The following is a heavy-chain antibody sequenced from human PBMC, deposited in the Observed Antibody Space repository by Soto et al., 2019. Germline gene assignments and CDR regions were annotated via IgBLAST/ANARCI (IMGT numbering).Heavy chain of an antibody. CDR1: GYTFTGYD. J-gene: IGHJ6*02. Sequence: ASVKVSCNASGYTFTGYDRHWVRQAPGQGLEWMGWINPNSGGTNYAQKFQGWVTMTRDTSISTAYMELSRLRSDDTAVYYCARVALACRDYYYGMHVWCQGPTVTVS. V-gene: IGHV1-2*04. CDR2: INPNSGGT. CDR3: ARVALACRDYYYGMHV. D-gene: IGHD6-19*01.